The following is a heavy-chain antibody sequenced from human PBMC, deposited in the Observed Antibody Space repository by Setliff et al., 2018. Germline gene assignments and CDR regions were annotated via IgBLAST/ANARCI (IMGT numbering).Heavy chain of an antibody. J-gene: IGHJ3*01. V-gene: IGHV4-4*02. CDR2: IYYSGST. D-gene: IGHD3-3*01. CDR1: GGSISSSNW. CDR3: ARLTSSYDF. Sequence: PSETLSLTCAVSGGSISSSNWWSWVRQPPGKGLEWIGSIYYSGSTYYNPSLKSRVTISVDTSKNQFSLKLNSVTAADTAVYYCARLTSSYDFWGQGTMVTVSS.